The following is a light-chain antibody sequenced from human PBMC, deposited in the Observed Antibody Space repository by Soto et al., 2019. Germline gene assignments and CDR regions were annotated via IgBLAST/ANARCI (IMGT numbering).Light chain of an antibody. CDR3: QQYGSSPLT. V-gene: IGKV3-20*01. Sequence: EIVLTQSPGTLSLSPGERATLSCRASQSVSSSYLAWYQQKPGQAPRLLIYGASSRATGIPDRFSGSGSGTDFTLTISRLEPEDLAVYYCQQYGSSPLTLGGGTKVEIK. CDR2: GAS. CDR1: QSVSSSY. J-gene: IGKJ4*01.